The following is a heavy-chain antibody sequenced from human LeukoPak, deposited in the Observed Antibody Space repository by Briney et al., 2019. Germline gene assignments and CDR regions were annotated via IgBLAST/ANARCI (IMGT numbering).Heavy chain of an antibody. CDR1: GFTLSSYA. CDR3: ARDGDCSSTSCYVYYYYGMDV. J-gene: IGHJ6*02. V-gene: IGHV3-23*01. Sequence: GGSLRLSCTASGFTLSSYAMSWVRQAPGEGLEWVSTISGSADNTNYAEAVKGRFTISRDNSKNTMYLQMNSLRAEDTAVYYCARDGDCSSTSCYVYYYYGMDVWGQGTTVTVSS. D-gene: IGHD2-2*01. CDR2: ISGSADNT.